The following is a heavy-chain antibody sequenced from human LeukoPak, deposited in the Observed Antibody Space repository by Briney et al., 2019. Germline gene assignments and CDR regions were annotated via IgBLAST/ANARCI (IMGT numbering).Heavy chain of an antibody. D-gene: IGHD6-19*01. J-gene: IGHJ4*02. CDR1: GFTFSSYS. CDR3: ATFTPVAGNFDY. V-gene: IGHV3-7*01. CDR2: IKQDGSEK. Sequence: KPGGSLRLSCAASGFTFSSYSMNWVRQAPGKGLEWVANIKQDGSEKYYVASVKGRFTISRDNAKNSLYLQMNSLRAEDTAIYYCATFTPVAGNFDYWGQGTLVTVSS.